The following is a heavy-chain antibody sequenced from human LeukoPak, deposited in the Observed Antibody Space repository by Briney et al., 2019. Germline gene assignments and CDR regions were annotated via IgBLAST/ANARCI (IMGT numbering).Heavy chain of an antibody. CDR1: GFTFSDFY. Sequence: GGSLRLSCAASGFTFSDFYMSWIRQAPGKGLEWLSDISSSSTDTNYADSVKGRFTISRDNAKNPLFLQLNSLGAEDTAVYYCARKTYYYDSGSYSKSYYFDYWGQGTLDTLSS. CDR3: ARKTYYYDSGSYSKSYYFDY. D-gene: IGHD3-10*01. CDR2: ISSSSTDT. J-gene: IGHJ4*02. V-gene: IGHV3-11*06.